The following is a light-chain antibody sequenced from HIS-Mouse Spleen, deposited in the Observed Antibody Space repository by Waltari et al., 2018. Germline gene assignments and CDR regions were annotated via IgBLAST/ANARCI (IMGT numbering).Light chain of an antibody. CDR3: QSADSSGTKWV. Sequence: SYELTQPPSVSVSPGQTARITCSGDALPKQYAYWYQQKPGQAPVLVIYKDSERPSGIPERFSGSSSGTTVTLTISGVQAEDEADYYCQSADSSGTKWVFGGGTKLTAL. V-gene: IGLV3-25*03. CDR2: KDS. CDR1: ALPKQY. J-gene: IGLJ3*02.